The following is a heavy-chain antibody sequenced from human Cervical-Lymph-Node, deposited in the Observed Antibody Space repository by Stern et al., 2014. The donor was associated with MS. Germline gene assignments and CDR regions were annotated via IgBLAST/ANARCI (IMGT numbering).Heavy chain of an antibody. CDR3: ARRGGIYYVDF. CDR1: GFTFRDYT. D-gene: IGHD3-16*01. Sequence: EAQLVESGGGLVKPGQSLRLSCVASGFTFRDYTMNWVRQAPGKGPECVSSISSNGTYISHADSVKGRFTVSRDNAKNLLFLQMNSLRAEDTAVYYCARRGGIYYVDFWGPGTLVTVSS. J-gene: IGHJ4*02. V-gene: IGHV3-21*01. CDR2: ISSNGTYI.